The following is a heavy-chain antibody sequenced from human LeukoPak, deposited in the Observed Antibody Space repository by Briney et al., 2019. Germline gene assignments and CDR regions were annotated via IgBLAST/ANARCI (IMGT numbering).Heavy chain of an antibody. J-gene: IGHJ4*02. V-gene: IGHV4-38-2*01. CDR2: IYHSGST. Sequence: PSETLSLTCAVSGYSISSGYYWGWIRQPPGKGLEWIGSIYHSGSTYYNPSLKSQVTISVDTSKNQFSLKLSSVTAADTAVYYCARVRSAAEVFDYWGQGTLVTVSS. CDR1: GYSISSGYY. CDR3: ARVRSAAEVFDY. D-gene: IGHD3-10*01.